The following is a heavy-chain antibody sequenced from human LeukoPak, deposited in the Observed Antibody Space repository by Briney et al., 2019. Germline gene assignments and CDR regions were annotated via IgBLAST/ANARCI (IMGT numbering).Heavy chain of an antibody. CDR3: ASMYFSQYLQH. D-gene: IGHD2-8*01. Sequence: GGSLRLSCAVSGFSVSGNYMSWVRQAPGKGLEWVSVIYSGGSTYYADSVKGRFTISRDNSKNTLYLQMNSLRAEDTAVYYCASMYFSQYLQHWGQGTLVTVSS. CDR2: IYSGGST. V-gene: IGHV3-53*01. CDR1: GFSVSGNY. J-gene: IGHJ1*01.